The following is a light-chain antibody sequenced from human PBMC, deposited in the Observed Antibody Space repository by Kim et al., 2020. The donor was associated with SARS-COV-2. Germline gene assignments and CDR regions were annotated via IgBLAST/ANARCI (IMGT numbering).Light chain of an antibody. CDR3: QSYDSNNDWV. Sequence: NFTLTQPHSVSESPWKTVTISCTRSSGSIASNNVQWYQQRPGSAPTTVIYDHIQRPSGVPARFSGSTDSSSNSASLTISGLETEDEADYYCQSYDSNNDWVFGGGTQLTVL. CDR1: SGSIASNN. J-gene: IGLJ3*02. CDR2: DHI. V-gene: IGLV6-57*04.